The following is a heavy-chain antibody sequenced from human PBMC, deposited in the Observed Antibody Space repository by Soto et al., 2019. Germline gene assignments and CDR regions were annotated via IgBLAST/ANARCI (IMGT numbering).Heavy chain of an antibody. D-gene: IGHD3-10*01. V-gene: IGHV4-34*01. CDR3: ARGLILWFGEFSRRGGYYYYMDV. J-gene: IGHJ6*03. Sequence: QVQLQQWGAGLLKPSETLSLTCAVYGGSFSGYQWTWIRQTPGKRLEWIGEINDSGNINYNPSLKGRVNNFVDQPKKQVSLKLGSGNAADTAVYYCARGLILWFGEFSRRGGYYYYMDVWGKGTTVTVSS. CDR2: INDSGNI. CDR1: GGSFSGYQ.